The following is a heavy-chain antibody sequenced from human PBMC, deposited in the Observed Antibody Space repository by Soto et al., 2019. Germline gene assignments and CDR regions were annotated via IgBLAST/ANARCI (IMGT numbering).Heavy chain of an antibody. CDR2: ISGSGGST. J-gene: IGHJ5*02. Sequence: PGGSLRLSCAASGLTFSSYAMSWVRQAPGKGLEWVSAISGSGGSTYYADSVKGRFTISRDNSKNTLYLQMNSLRAEDTAVYYCAKETYSSSWYSDWFDPWGQGTLVTVSS. CDR1: GLTFSSYA. D-gene: IGHD6-13*01. V-gene: IGHV3-23*01. CDR3: AKETYSSSWYSDWFDP.